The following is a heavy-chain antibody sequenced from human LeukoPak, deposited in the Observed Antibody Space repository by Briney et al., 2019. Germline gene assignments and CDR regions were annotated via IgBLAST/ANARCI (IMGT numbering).Heavy chain of an antibody. CDR3: ARGRLRYLDWTRAYSDY. D-gene: IGHD3-9*01. J-gene: IGHJ4*02. Sequence: VASVTVSCKASGYTFITHGLTWVRQAPGQGLEWMGWISAYNGNTIYAQTLQDRLTMTTDTSTSTAYTELRSLRSDDTAVYYCARGRLRYLDWTRAYSDYWGQGTLVTVSS. CDR2: ISAYNGNT. V-gene: IGHV1-18*01. CDR1: GYTFITHG.